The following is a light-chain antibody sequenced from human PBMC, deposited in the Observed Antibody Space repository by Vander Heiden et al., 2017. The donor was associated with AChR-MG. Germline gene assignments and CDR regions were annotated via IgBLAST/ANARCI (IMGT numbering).Light chain of an antibody. CDR1: QSISSY. CDR3: QQSYNTRYT. CDR2: TTS. V-gene: IGKV1-39*01. Sequence: DIRMTQSPSSLSASVGDRVTITCRASQSISSYLNWYQQKPGKAPKLLIYTTSSLQSGVPSRFSGSGSVTDFTLTITNLQPEDFATYYCQQSYNTRYTFGQGTKLEIK. J-gene: IGKJ2*01.